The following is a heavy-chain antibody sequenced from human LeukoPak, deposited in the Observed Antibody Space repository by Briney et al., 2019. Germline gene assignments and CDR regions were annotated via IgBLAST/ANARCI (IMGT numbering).Heavy chain of an antibody. CDR2: INPNSGGT. CDR3: ASTITMIVGTDAFDI. Sequence: ASVKVSCKASGYTFTGYYMHWVRQAPGQGLEWMGWINPNSGGTNYAQKFQGRVTMTRDTSISTAYMELSRLRSDDTAVYYCASTITMIVGTDAFDIWGQGTMVTVSS. CDR1: GYTFTGYY. J-gene: IGHJ3*02. V-gene: IGHV1-2*02. D-gene: IGHD3-22*01.